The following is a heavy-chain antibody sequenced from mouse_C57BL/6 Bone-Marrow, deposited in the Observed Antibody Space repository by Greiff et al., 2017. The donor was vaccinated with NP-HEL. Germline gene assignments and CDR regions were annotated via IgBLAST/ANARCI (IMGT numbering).Heavy chain of an antibody. J-gene: IGHJ2*01. V-gene: IGHV1-82*01. D-gene: IGHD1-1*01. CDR2: IYPGDGDT. CDR3: AITTVVA. Sequence: VQLQESGPELVKPGASVKISCKASGYAFSSSWMNWVKQRPGKGLEWIGRIYPGDGDTTYNGKFKGKATLTADKSSSTAYMQLSSLTSEDSAVYFCAITTVVAWGQGTTLTVSS. CDR1: GYAFSSSW.